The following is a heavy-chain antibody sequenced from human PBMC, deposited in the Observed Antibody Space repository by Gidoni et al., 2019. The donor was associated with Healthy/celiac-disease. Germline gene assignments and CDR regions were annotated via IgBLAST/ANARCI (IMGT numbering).Heavy chain of an antibody. CDR3: AKDDSGIAAAGFDY. CDR2: ISYDGSNK. V-gene: IGHV3-30*18. J-gene: IGHJ4*02. CDR1: GFTFSSYG. D-gene: IGHD6-13*01. Sequence: QVQLVESGGGVVQPGGSLRLSCAASGFTFSSYGMHWVRQAPGKGLEVVAVISYDGSNKYYADSVKGRFTISRDNSKNTLYLQMNSLRAEDTAVYYCAKDDSGIAAAGFDYWGQGTLVTVSS.